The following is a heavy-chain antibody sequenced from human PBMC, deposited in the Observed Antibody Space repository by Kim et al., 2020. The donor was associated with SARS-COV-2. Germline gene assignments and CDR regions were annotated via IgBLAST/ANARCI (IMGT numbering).Heavy chain of an antibody. D-gene: IGHD6-19*01. CDR2: INPSDTTT. Sequence: ASVKVSRKASGFTFTNYYMHWVRQVPGQGLEWMGIINPSDTTTNYIQKFQGRITMTRDTSTSTVYMDLSSLTSEDTAVYYCARGGAQYTSGWYFFDFWGQGTLVTVSS. CDR1: GFTFTNYY. CDR3: ARGGAQYTSGWYFFDF. J-gene: IGHJ4*02. V-gene: IGHV1-46*01.